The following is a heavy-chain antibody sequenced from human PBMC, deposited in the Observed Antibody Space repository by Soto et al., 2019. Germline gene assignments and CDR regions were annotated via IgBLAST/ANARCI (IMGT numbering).Heavy chain of an antibody. CDR2: INGDGSRT. CDR3: AVSVAGPTAIAY. CDR1: GLTISSYW. J-gene: IGHJ4*01. D-gene: IGHD6-19*01. Sequence: EVQLVESGGGLVQPGESLRLSCVVSGLTISSYWMHWVRQAPGKGLVWVSRINGDGSRTNYADSVKGRFTISRDNAKKTLYLEVNTLRGEDPAVYYCAVSVAGPTAIAYWGHGTLVTVSS. V-gene: IGHV3-74*01.